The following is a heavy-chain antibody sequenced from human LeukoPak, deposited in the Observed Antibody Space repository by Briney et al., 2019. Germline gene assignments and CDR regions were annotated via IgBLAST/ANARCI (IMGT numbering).Heavy chain of an antibody. V-gene: IGHV5-51*01. CDR1: GYIFTSYW. D-gene: IGHD3-10*01. CDR2: IYPGGSDT. Sequence: GASLKISCKGSGYIFTSYWIGWGRQMPGKGREWMGIIYPGGSDTRYSPSFQGQVTISADKSIITAYLQWSSLKASDTAMYYCARLFHGSGGYYHRVTWFDPWGQGTLVTVSS. CDR3: ARLFHGSGGYYHRVTWFDP. J-gene: IGHJ5*02.